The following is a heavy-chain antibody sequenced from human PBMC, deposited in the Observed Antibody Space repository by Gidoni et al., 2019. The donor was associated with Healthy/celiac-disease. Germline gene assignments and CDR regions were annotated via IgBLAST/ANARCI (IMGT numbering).Heavy chain of an antibody. CDR3: ARGSRYSSGYVYFDP. J-gene: IGHJ5*02. D-gene: IGHD6-19*01. Sequence: EVQLVESGGGLVKPGGSLRLSCAASGFTFGSYSMNWVRQAPGKGLEWVSSISSSSSYIYYADSVKGRFTISRDNAKNSLYLQMNSLRAEDTAVYYCARGSRYSSGYVYFDPWGQVTLVTVSS. CDR2: ISSSSSYI. V-gene: IGHV3-21*01. CDR1: GFTFGSYS.